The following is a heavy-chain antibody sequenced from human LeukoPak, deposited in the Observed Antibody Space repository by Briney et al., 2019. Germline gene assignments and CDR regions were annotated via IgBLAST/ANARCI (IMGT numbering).Heavy chain of an antibody. Sequence: PGGSLRLSCAASGFTFSSYSMNWVRQAPGKGLEWVSSISSSSSYIYYADSVKGRFTISRDNAKNSLYLQMNSLRAEDTAVYYCARDGPPQPHNSFGVVITAYYYYYYMDVWGKGTTVTVSS. D-gene: IGHD3-3*01. CDR1: GFTFSSYS. CDR3: ARDGPPQPHNSFGVVITAYYYYYYMDV. V-gene: IGHV3-21*01. J-gene: IGHJ6*03. CDR2: ISSSSSYI.